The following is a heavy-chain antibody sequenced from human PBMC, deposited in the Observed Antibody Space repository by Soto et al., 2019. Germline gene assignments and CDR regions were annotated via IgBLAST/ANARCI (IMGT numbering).Heavy chain of an antibody. D-gene: IGHD6-25*01. V-gene: IGHV4-39*01. Sequence: PSETLSLTCTVSGGSISSSSYYWGWIRQPPGKGLEWIGSIYYSGSTYYNPSLKSRVTISVDTSKNQFSLKLSSVTAADTAVYYCARFPSSRQRYWFDPWGQGTLVTVPS. CDR1: GGSISSSSYY. J-gene: IGHJ5*02. CDR3: ARFPSSRQRYWFDP. CDR2: IYYSGST.